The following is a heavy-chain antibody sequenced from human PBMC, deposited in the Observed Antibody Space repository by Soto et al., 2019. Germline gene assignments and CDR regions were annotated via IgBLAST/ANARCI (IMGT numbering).Heavy chain of an antibody. Sequence: ASVQVYFQASGSTLPSYVISLVRQDPGQGLEWMGWISAYNGNTNYAQKLQDRVTMTTGTSTSTAYMELRSLRSDDTAVYYCARDLHYDSNYYYYGMDVWGQGTTVTVSS. J-gene: IGHJ6*02. V-gene: IGHV1-18*01. CDR3: ARDLHYDSNYYYYGMDV. CDR1: GSTLPSYV. D-gene: IGHD3-22*01. CDR2: ISAYNGNT.